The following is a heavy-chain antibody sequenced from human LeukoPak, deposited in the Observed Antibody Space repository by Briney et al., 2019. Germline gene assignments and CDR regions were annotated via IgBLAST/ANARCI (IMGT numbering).Heavy chain of an antibody. CDR2: ISSSGSTI. CDR1: GSTFSDYY. Sequence: GGSLRLSCAASGSTFSDYYMSWIRQAPGKGLEWVSYISSSGSTIYYADSVKGRFTISRDNAKNSLYLQMNSLRAEDTAVYYCARGPRYCSSTSCYGGAGYWGQGTLVTVSS. D-gene: IGHD2-2*01. V-gene: IGHV3-11*01. J-gene: IGHJ4*02. CDR3: ARGPRYCSSTSCYGGAGY.